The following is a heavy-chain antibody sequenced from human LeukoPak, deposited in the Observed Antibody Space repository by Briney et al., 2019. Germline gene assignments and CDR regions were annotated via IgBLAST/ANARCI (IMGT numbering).Heavy chain of an antibody. Sequence: GASVKVSCKASGYTFTSYDINWVRQATGQGLEWMGWMNPNSGNTGYAQKFQGRVTMTRNTSISTAYMELSSLRSEDTAVYYCGRDLPGIAVYGRPGMDVWGQGTTVTVSS. CDR2: MNPNSGNT. J-gene: IGHJ6*02. CDR1: GYTFTSYD. D-gene: IGHD6-19*01. CDR3: GRDLPGIAVYGRPGMDV. V-gene: IGHV1-8*01.